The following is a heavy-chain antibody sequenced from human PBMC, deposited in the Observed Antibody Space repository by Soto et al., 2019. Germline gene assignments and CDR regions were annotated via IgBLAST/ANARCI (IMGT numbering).Heavy chain of an antibody. CDR1: GYTFTGYY. D-gene: IGHD2-21*01. Sequence: ASVKVSCKASGYTFTGYYMHWVRQAPGQGLEWMGWINPNSGGTNYAQKFQGRVTMTRDTSISTAYMELSRLRSDDTAAYYCARYHIVVANVGGDAFDIWGQGTMVTVSS. CDR3: ARYHIVVANVGGDAFDI. J-gene: IGHJ3*02. CDR2: INPNSGGT. V-gene: IGHV1-2*02.